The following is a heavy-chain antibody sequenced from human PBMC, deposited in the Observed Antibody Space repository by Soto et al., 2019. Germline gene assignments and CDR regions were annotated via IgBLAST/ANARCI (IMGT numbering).Heavy chain of an antibody. CDR2: IIPIFGTA. V-gene: IGHV1-69*13. CDR1: GGTFSSYA. J-gene: IGHJ6*02. Sequence: SVKVSCKASGGTFSSYAISWVRQAPGQGLEWMGGIIPIFGTANYAQKFQGRVTITADESTSTAYMELSSLRSEDTAVYYCARDQGYYDSSGYWPYYGMDVWGQGTTVTVS. CDR3: ARDQGYYDSSGYWPYYGMDV. D-gene: IGHD3-22*01.